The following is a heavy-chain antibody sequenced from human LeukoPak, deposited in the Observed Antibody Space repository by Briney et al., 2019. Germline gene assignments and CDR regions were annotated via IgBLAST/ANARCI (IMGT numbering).Heavy chain of an antibody. CDR2: INWNGGST. Sequence: SGGSLRLSCAASGFTFDDYGMSWVRQAPGKGLEWVSGINWNGGSTGYADSVKGRFTVSRDNAKNSLYLQMNSLRAEDTALYYCARGHTAAGSTDYWGQGTLVTVSS. CDR1: GFTFDDYG. D-gene: IGHD6-13*01. J-gene: IGHJ4*02. CDR3: ARGHTAAGSTDY. V-gene: IGHV3-20*04.